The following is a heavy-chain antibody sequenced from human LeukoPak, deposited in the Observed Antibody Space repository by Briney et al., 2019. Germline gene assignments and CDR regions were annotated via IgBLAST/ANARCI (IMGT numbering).Heavy chain of an antibody. J-gene: IGHJ6*02. CDR1: GFTFSDYY. V-gene: IGHV3-11*01. Sequence: SGGSLRLSCAASGFTFSDYYMSWIRQAPGEGLEWVSYISSSGSTIYYADSVKGRFTISRDNAKNSLYLQMNSLRAEDTAVYYCASAHSSGWYYYYYGMDVWGQGTTVTVSS. CDR2: ISSSGSTI. CDR3: ASAHSSGWYYYYYGMDV. D-gene: IGHD6-19*01.